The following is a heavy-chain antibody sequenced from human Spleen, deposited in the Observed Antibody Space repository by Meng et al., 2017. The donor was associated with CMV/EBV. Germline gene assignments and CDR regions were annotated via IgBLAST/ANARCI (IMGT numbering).Heavy chain of an antibody. Sequence: GGSLRLSCAASGFTFSSYAMHWVRQAPGKGLEWVAVISYDGSNKYYADSVKGRFTISRDNSKNTLYLQMNSLRAEDTAVYYCAGEVDPYCGGDCSLEVVAYYYYGMDVWGQGTTVTVSS. CDR2: ISYDGSNK. D-gene: IGHD2-21*01. CDR3: AGEVDPYCGGDCSLEVVAYYYYGMDV. CDR1: GFTFSSYA. J-gene: IGHJ6*02. V-gene: IGHV3-30-3*01.